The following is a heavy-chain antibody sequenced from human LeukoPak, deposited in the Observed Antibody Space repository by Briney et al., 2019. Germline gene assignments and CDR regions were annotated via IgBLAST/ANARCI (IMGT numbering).Heavy chain of an antibody. D-gene: IGHD3-22*01. J-gene: IGHJ5*02. Sequence: GGSLRLSCTASGFTFGDYAMSWVRQAPGKGLEWVGFIRSKAYGGTTEYAASVKGRFTISRDDSKSIAYLQMNSLKTEDTAVYYCTRDIYHDSNVGFDPWGQGTLVTVSS. CDR2: IRSKAYGGTT. V-gene: IGHV3-49*04. CDR1: GFTFGDYA. CDR3: TRDIYHDSNVGFDP.